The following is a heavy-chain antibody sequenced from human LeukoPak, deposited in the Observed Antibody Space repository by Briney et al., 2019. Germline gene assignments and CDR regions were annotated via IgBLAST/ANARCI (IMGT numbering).Heavy chain of an antibody. Sequence: GGSLRLSCAASGFTLSSYSMNWVRQAPGKGLEWVSSISSSSSYKYYADSVKGRFTISRDNAKNSLYLQMNSLRAEDTAVYYCASPDLYGGWFDPWGQGTLVTVSS. V-gene: IGHV3-21*01. CDR2: ISSSSSYK. CDR1: GFTLSSYS. D-gene: IGHD2/OR15-2a*01. J-gene: IGHJ5*02. CDR3: ASPDLYGGWFDP.